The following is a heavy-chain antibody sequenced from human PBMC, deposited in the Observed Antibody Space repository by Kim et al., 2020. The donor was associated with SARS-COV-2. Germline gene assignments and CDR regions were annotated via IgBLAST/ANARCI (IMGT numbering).Heavy chain of an antibody. CDR1: GGSISSYY. V-gene: IGHV4-59*01. Sequence: SETLSLTCTVSGGSISSYYWSWIRQPPGKGLEWIGYIYYSGSTNYNPSLKSRVTISVDTSKNQFSLKLSSVTAADTAVYYCTRNPGDYWGQGTLVTVSS. J-gene: IGHJ4*02. CDR3: TRNPGDY. CDR2: IYYSGST.